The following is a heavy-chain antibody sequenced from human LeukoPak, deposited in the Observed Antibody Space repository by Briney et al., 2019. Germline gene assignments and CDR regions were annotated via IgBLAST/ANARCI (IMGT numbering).Heavy chain of an antibody. J-gene: IGHJ6*02. CDR2: IFPGDSHA. V-gene: IGHV5-51*01. D-gene: IGHD2-2*01. CDR3: ARHRRTKTHRYYYGMDV. Sequence: GESLKISCKGSGYSFSNHWIGWVRQMPGKGLEWMGIIFPGDSHARYSPSFQGQVTISADTSIRTAYLQLSSLKASDTAMYYCARHRRTKTHRYYYGMDVWGQGTTVTVSS. CDR1: GYSFSNHW.